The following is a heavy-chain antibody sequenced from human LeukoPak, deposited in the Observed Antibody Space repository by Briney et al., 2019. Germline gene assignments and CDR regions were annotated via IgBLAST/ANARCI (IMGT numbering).Heavy chain of an antibody. D-gene: IGHD6-19*01. CDR3: ARDGGSGWYDY. J-gene: IGHJ4*02. V-gene: IGHV4-4*07. CDR1: GGSIKNYY. Sequence: PSETLSLTCTVSGGSIKNYYCSWIRQPAGKGLEWIGRIHTNGSTNYNPSLKSRLTVSVDTSKNQFSLRLTSVTAAETAVYYCARDGGSGWYDYWGQGILVTVSS. CDR2: IHTNGST.